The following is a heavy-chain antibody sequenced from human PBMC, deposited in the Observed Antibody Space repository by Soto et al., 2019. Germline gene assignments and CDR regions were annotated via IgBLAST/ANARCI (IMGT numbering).Heavy chain of an antibody. CDR2: IIPIFGTA. V-gene: IGHV1-69*01. CDR1: GSTFSRNT. J-gene: IGHJ4*02. CDR3: ARQFDYDSSSGYYYAY. D-gene: IGHD3-22*01. Sequence: QVQLVQSGAEVKKPGSSVKVSCKASGSTFSRNTISWVRQAPGQGLEWMGGIIPIFGTANYAQKFQCRVTITADESTSTAYMELNRLRSEDTAVYYCARQFDYDSSSGYYYAYWGQGTLVTVSS.